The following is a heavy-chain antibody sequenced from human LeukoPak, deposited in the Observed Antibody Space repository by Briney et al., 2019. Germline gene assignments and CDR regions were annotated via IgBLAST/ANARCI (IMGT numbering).Heavy chain of an antibody. D-gene: IGHD2-15*01. J-gene: IGHJ1*01. CDR2: ISGSGGST. CDR1: GFTFSSYA. CDR3: AKFCSGGNCYSYFQH. V-gene: IGHV3-23*01. Sequence: GGSLRLSCAASGFTFSSYAMSWVRQAPGKGLEWVSAISGSGGSTYYADSVKGRFTISRDNSKNTLYLQMNSLRAEDTAVYYCAKFCSGGNCYSYFQHWGQGTLVTVSS.